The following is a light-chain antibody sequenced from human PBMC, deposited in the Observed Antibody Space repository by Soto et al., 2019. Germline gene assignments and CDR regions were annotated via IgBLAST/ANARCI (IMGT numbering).Light chain of an antibody. J-gene: IGLJ1*01. CDR2: DVN. CDR3: SSYTSSSTPFV. Sequence: QSVLTQPASVSGSPGQSITISCTGTSSDVGRYNYVSWYQQHPGKAPKVMIYDVNNRPLGVSNRFSGSKSGNTASLTISGLQAEDEAHYYCSSYTSSSTPFVFGTGTKVTVL. V-gene: IGLV2-14*03. CDR1: SSDVGRYNY.